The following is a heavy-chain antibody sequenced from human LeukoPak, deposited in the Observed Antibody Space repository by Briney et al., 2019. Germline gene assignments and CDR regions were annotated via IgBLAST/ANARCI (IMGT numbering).Heavy chain of an antibody. V-gene: IGHV4-30-4*08. Sequence: SETLSLTCTVSGGSISSGDYYWRWIRQPPGKGLEWIGYIYYSGSTYYNPSLKSRVTISVDTSKNQFSLKLSSVTAADTAVYYCARGYCSSTSCYGDYYFDYWGQGTLVTVSS. CDR1: GGSISSGDYY. CDR2: IYYSGST. CDR3: ARGYCSSTSCYGDYYFDY. D-gene: IGHD2-2*01. J-gene: IGHJ4*02.